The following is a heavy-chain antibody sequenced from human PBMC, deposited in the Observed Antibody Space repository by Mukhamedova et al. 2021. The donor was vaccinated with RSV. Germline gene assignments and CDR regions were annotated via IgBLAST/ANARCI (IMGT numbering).Heavy chain of an antibody. D-gene: IGHD3-9*01. CDR2: ISHDGVT. J-gene: IGHJ6*03. V-gene: IGHV4-34*01. CDR3: ARGITGFFDYGYMDV. Sequence: ISHDGVTNYNPSFKSRVTISLDTSTTQFSPRLSSVTAADTAVYYCARGITGFFDYGYMDVWDKGTTVTVSS.